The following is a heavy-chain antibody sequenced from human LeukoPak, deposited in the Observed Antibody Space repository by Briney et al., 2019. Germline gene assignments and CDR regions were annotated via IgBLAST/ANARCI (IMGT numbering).Heavy chain of an antibody. V-gene: IGHV4-31*03. CDR1: GGSISSGGYY. Sequence: PSETLSLTCTVSGGSISSGGYYWSWIRQHPGKGLEWIGYIYYSGSTYYNPSLKSRVTISVDTSKNQFSLKLSSGTAADTAVYYCARSITMVRGRNWFDPWGQGTLVTVSS. CDR3: ARSITMVRGRNWFDP. D-gene: IGHD3-10*01. CDR2: IYYSGST. J-gene: IGHJ5*02.